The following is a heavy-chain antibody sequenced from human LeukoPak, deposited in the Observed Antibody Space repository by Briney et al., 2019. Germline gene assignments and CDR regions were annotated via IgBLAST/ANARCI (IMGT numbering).Heavy chain of an antibody. Sequence: PSETLSLTCTVSGGSISSYYWSWIRQPAGKGLEWIGRIYTSGSTNYNPSLKSRVTISVDTSKNQFSLKLSSVTAADTAVYYCARGSGLPYGSGSIDDPWGQGTLVTVSS. CDR3: ARGSGLPYGSGSIDDP. J-gene: IGHJ5*02. D-gene: IGHD3-10*01. CDR1: GGSISSYY. V-gene: IGHV4-4*07. CDR2: IYTSGST.